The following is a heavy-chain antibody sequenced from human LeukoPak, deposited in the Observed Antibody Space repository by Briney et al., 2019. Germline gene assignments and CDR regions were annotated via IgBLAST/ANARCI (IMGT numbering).Heavy chain of an antibody. CDR1: GRSISSYY. Sequence: TSETLSLTCTVSGRSISSYYGSWIRQPAGKGLEWIGRIYTSGSTNYNPSLKSRVTMSVDTSKIQFSLKLSSVTAADTSVYYCARARGYCEKDYYYTGMDVWGQGTTVTVSS. J-gene: IGHJ6*02. CDR3: ARARGYCEKDYYYTGMDV. V-gene: IGHV4-4*07. CDR2: IYTSGST. D-gene: IGHD2-2*03.